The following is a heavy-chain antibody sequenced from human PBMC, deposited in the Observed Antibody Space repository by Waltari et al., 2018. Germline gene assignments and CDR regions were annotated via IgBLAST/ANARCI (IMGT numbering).Heavy chain of an antibody. Sequence: EVQLVESGGGLVQPGGSLRLSCVASGFTFSKYSMNWVRQAPGKGLEWVSNIISRSSSKEYEDSVEGRFTVSRDNAKNTLYLQMNNLRADDTAVYYCTRGAFDSWGQGTLVTVSS. J-gene: IGHJ4*02. CDR3: TRGAFDS. CDR1: GFTFSKYS. V-gene: IGHV3-48*04. CDR2: IISRSSSK.